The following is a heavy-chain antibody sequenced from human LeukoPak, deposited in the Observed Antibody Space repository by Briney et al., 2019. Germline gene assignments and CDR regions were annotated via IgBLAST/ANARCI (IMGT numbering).Heavy chain of an antibody. D-gene: IGHD4-11*01. J-gene: IGHJ4*02. V-gene: IGHV4-59*08. Sequence: SETLSLTCTVSGGSISSYYWSWIRQPPGKGLEWIGYIYYSGSTNYNPSLKSRVTISVDTSKNQFSLKLSSVTAADTAVYYCARATVTNFDYWGQGTLVTVSS. CDR1: GGSISSYY. CDR2: IYYSGST. CDR3: ARATVTNFDY.